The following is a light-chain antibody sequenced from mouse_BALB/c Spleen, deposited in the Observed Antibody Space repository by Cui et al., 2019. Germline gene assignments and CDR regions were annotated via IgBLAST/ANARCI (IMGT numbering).Light chain of an antibody. CDR1: SSVSSSY. V-gene: IGKV4-79*01. CDR2: SIS. Sequence: QIVLTQSPAIMSASPGERVTMTCSASSSVSSSYLYWYQQKSGSSPKLWIYSISNLASGVPARFSGSGSGTSYSLTINSMEAEDAATYYCQQWSSNPRAFGSGTKLEIK. J-gene: IGKJ4*01. CDR3: QQWSSNPRA.